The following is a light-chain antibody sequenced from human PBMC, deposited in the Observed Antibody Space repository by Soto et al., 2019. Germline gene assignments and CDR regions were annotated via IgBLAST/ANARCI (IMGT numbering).Light chain of an antibody. Sequence: LTQSPATLSVSPGERATLSCRASQSVSSSYLAWYQQKPGQAPRIIIFGASGRATGIPDRFSGSGSGTDFTLTISRLEPEDFAVYYCQQYGSLSWTFGQGTKVDIK. CDR1: QSVSSSY. V-gene: IGKV3-20*01. CDR3: QQYGSLSWT. CDR2: GAS. J-gene: IGKJ1*01.